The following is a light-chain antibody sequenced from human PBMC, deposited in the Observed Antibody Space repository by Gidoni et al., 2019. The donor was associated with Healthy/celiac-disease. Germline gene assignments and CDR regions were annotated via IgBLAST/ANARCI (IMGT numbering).Light chain of an antibody. CDR3: QQSYSTPHT. Sequence: DTEMTQSPSSLSASVGDRVTITCRASQSISSYLNGYQQKPGKAPRLLIYAASSLQSGVPSRFSGSGSGTDFTLTISSLQPEDFATYYCQQSYSTPHTFGQGTKLEIK. V-gene: IGKV1-39*01. CDR1: QSISSY. CDR2: AAS. J-gene: IGKJ2*01.